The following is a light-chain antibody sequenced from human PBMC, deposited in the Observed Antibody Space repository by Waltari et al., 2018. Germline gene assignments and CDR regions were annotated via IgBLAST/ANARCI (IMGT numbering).Light chain of an antibody. Sequence: QSVLTQPPSASGAPGQRVTISCSGSSSNIGSNIVNWYQQVPGTTPKHRIYRNDHRPSGVPDRFSGSKSGTSAYLAISGLRSDDEADYFCASWDDSLNGRWEFGGGTKVTVI. CDR1: SSNIGSNI. V-gene: IGLV1-44*01. J-gene: IGLJ2*01. CDR2: RND. CDR3: ASWDDSLNGRWE.